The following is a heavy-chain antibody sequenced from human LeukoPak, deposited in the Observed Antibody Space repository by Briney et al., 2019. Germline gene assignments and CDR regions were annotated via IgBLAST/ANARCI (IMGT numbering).Heavy chain of an antibody. Sequence: SETLSLTCTVSGGSISSYYWSWIRQPAGKGLEWIGRIYTSGSTNYNPSLKSRVTMSVDTSKNQFSLKLSSVTAADTAVYYCARDRYYDLWSGYPRPYNWFDPWGQGTLVTVSS. CDR2: IYTSGST. CDR3: ARDRYYDLWSGYPRPYNWFDP. V-gene: IGHV4-4*07. J-gene: IGHJ5*02. CDR1: GGSISSYY. D-gene: IGHD3-3*01.